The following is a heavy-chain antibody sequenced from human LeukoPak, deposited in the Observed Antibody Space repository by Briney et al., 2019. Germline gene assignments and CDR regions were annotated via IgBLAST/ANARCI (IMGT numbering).Heavy chain of an antibody. V-gene: IGHV4-39*01. J-gene: IGHJ4*02. CDR3: ARQRGYCSGGSCYGMFDY. CDR2: IDESGII. CDR1: GGSISSSNYY. D-gene: IGHD2-15*01. Sequence: PSETLSLTCTVSGGSISSSNYYWGWIRQPPGKGLEWIGRIDESGIIYYNPSLKSRVTISVDTSKNQFSLKLTSVTAADTAVYYCARQRGYCSGGSCYGMFDYWGQGTLVTVSS.